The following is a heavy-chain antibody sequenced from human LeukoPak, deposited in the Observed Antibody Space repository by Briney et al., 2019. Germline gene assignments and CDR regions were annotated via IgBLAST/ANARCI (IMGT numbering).Heavy chain of an antibody. CDR3: ARVGITMVRGVILWFDP. CDR2: MNPNSGNT. D-gene: IGHD3-10*01. V-gene: IGHV1-8*01. J-gene: IGHJ5*02. Sequence: ASVKVSCKASGYTFTSYDINWARQAIGQGLEWMGWMNPNSGNTGYAQKFQGRVTMTRNTSISTAYMELSSLRSEDTAVYYCARVGITMVRGVILWFDPWGQGTLVTVSS. CDR1: GYTFTSYD.